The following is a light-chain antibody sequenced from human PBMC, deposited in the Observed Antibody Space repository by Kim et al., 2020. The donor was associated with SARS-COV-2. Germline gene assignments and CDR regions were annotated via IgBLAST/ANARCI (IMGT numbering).Light chain of an antibody. J-gene: IGKJ2*01. Sequence: DIQMTQSPSSLSASVGDRVTITCRASHDISNFLAWIQQRPGEAPKSLIYAASDLQSGVPSRFSGSGSGTDFTLTISSLQPEDFATYYCQHYHSYPYTVGQGTKLEI. CDR1: HDISNF. CDR2: AAS. CDR3: QHYHSYPYT. V-gene: IGKV1-16*01.